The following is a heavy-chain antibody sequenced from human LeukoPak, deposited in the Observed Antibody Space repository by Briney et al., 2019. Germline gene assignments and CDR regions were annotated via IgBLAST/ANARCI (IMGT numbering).Heavy chain of an antibody. D-gene: IGHD2-8*01. Sequence: PGGSLRLFCAASGFTFSSYSMNWVRQAPGKGLEWVSSISSSSSYIYYADSVKGRFTISRDNAKNSLYLQMNSLRAEDTAVYYCARGNMLGYYYGMDVWGQGTTVTVSS. CDR3: ARGNMLGYYYGMDV. CDR1: GFTFSSYS. V-gene: IGHV3-21*01. CDR2: ISSSSSYI. J-gene: IGHJ6*02.